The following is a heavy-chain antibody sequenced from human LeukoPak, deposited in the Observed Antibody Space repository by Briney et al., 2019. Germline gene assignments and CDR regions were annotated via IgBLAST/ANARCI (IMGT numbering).Heavy chain of an antibody. CDR1: GGSISSYY. V-gene: IGHV4-4*07. D-gene: IGHD2-2*01. J-gene: IGHJ5*02. Sequence: SETLSLTCTVSGGSISSYYWSWIRQPAGKGLEWIGRIYTSGSTNYNPSLKSRVTMSVDTSKNQFSLKLSSVTAADTAVYYCARHYCSSTSCYLSRTEYNWFDPWGQGTLVTVSS. CDR3: ARHYCSSTSCYLSRTEYNWFDP. CDR2: IYTSGST.